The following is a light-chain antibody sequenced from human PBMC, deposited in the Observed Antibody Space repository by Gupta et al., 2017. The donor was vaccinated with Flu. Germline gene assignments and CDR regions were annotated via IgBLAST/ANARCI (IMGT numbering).Light chain of an antibody. CDR2: GNN. Sequence: QSVLTQPPSVSGPPGQRVTISCTGRRSNIGTVYDVHWYQQLPGTAPKLLTDGNNKRPSVVSDRFSGSKAGTSASLAITGLQAEDEADYYCQSYDSSLIGYVFGTGTKVTVL. CDR1: RSNIGTVYD. J-gene: IGLJ1*01. V-gene: IGLV1-40*01. CDR3: QSYDSSLIGYV.